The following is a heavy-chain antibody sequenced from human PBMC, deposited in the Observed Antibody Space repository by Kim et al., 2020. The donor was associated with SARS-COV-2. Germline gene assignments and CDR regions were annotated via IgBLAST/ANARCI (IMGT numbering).Heavy chain of an antibody. D-gene: IGHD3-16*01. J-gene: IGHJ4*02. CDR3: TTERGDF. CDR1: GFTFSNAW. Sequence: GGSLRLSCVASGFTFSNAWMSWVRQAPGKGLEWIGRVQSKTDGGTTDYAAPMKGRFIISRDDSKNTLYLQMNSLKTEDTSVYDCTTERGDFWGQGTLVTV. V-gene: IGHV3-15*01. CDR2: VQSKTDGGTT.